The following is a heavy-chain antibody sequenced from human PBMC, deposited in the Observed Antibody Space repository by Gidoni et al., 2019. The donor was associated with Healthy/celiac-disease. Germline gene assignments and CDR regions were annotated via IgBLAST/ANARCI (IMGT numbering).Heavy chain of an antibody. J-gene: IGHJ4*02. CDR2: IDPSDSYT. Sequence: EVQLVQSGAEVKKPGESLRISCQGSGYSFTSYWISWVRQMPGKGLEWMGRIDPSDSYTNYSPSFQGHVTISADKSISTAYLQWSSLKASDTAMYYCARRGDDSSGYYYYFDYRGQGTLVTVSS. V-gene: IGHV5-10-1*03. CDR1: GYSFTSYW. CDR3: ARRGDDSSGYYYYFDY. D-gene: IGHD3-22*01.